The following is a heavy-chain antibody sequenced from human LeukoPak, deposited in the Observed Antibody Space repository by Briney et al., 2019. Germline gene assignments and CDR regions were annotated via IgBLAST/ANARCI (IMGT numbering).Heavy chain of an antibody. Sequence: SETLSLTCTVSGGSISSYYWSWIRQPAGKGLEWIGRIYTSGSTNYNPSLKSRVTISLDTSKNQLSLKLTSVTAADTAVYYCAREGVGGYSYGYSYWGQGTLVTVSS. CDR3: AREGVGGYSYGYSY. J-gene: IGHJ4*02. CDR1: GGSISSYY. CDR2: IYTSGST. V-gene: IGHV4-4*07. D-gene: IGHD5-18*01.